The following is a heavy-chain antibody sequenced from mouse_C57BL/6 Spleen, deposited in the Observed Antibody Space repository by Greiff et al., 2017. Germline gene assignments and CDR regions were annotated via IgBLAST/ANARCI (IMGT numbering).Heavy chain of an antibody. CDR2: IDPETGGT. Sequence: VQLQQSGAELVRPGASVTLSCKASGYTFTDYEMHWVKQTPVHGLEWIGAIDPETGGTAYNQKFKGKAILTADKSSSTAYMELRSLTSEDSAVYYCTRRLRYWYFDVWGTGTTVTVSS. CDR3: TRRLRYWYFDV. D-gene: IGHD1-1*01. J-gene: IGHJ1*03. V-gene: IGHV1-15*01. CDR1: GYTFTDYE.